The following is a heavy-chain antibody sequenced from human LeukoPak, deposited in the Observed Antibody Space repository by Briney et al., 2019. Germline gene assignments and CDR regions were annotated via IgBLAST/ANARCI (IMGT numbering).Heavy chain of an antibody. CDR3: ARGAYYGSGSYYNPASGFDP. J-gene: IGHJ5*02. V-gene: IGHV4-39*07. Sequence: SETLSLTCTVSGDSISSSSSYWGWIRQPPGKGLVWIGSIYYSGSTYYNTSLKSRVTISVDTSKNQFSLKLSSVTAADTAGYYCARGAYYGSGSYYNPASGFDPWGQGTLVTVSS. CDR1: GDSISSSSSY. D-gene: IGHD3-10*01. CDR2: IYYSGST.